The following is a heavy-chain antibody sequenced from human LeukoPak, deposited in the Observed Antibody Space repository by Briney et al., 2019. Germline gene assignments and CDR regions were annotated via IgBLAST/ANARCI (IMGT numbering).Heavy chain of an antibody. CDR3: AKGRGSSARHYFDY. V-gene: IGHV3-9*01. CDR1: GFTFDDYA. D-gene: IGHD1-26*01. J-gene: IGHJ4*02. Sequence: GGSLRLSCAASGFTFDDYAMHWVRQAPGKGLEWVSGISWNSGSIGYADSVKGRFTISRDNAKNSLYLQMNSLRAEDTALYYCAKGRGSSARHYFDYWGQGTLVTVSS. CDR2: ISWNSGSI.